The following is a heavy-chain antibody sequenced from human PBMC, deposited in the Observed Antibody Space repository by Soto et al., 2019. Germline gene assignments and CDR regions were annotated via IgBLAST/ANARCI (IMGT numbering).Heavy chain of an antibody. CDR1: GFTFSSYA. V-gene: IGHV3-23*01. Sequence: GSLRLSCAASGFTFSSYAMKWVRQAPGKGLEWVSLIGESGTPTYYADSVKGRFTISRDNSGNTLFLEMYSLRAEHTAVYYCARYIPGVRYYGMDVWGQGTTVTVSS. D-gene: IGHD2-2*01. CDR2: IGESGTPT. J-gene: IGHJ6*02. CDR3: ARYIPGVRYYGMDV.